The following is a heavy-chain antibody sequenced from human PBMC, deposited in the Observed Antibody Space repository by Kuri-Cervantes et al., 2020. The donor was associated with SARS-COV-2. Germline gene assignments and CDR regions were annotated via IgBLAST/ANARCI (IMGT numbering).Heavy chain of an antibody. V-gene: IGHV3-73*01. J-gene: IGHJ4*02. CDR2: TRSKANSYAT. D-gene: IGHD3-10*01. CDR1: GFTFSGSA. Sequence: GESLKISCAASGFTFSGSAMHWVRQAAGKGLEWVGRTRSKANSYATAYAASVKGRFTISRDDSKNTAYLQMNSLKTEDTAVYYCYGGTVARGVPYDSWGQGTLVTVSS. CDR3: YGGTVARGVPYDS.